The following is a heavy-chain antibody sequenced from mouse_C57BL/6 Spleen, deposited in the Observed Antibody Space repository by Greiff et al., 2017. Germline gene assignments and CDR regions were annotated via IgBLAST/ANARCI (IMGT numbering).Heavy chain of an antibody. CDR2: IDPSDSYT. J-gene: IGHJ3*01. CDR1: GYTFTSYW. V-gene: IGHV1-50*01. CDR3: ARRGMDAWFAY. Sequence: QVQLQQPGAELVKPGASVKLSCKASGYTFTSYWMQWVKQRPGQGLEWIGEIDPSDSYTNYNQKFKGKATLTVDTSSSTAYMQLSSLTSEDSAVYYCARRGMDAWFAYWGQGTLVTVSA. D-gene: IGHD2-3*01.